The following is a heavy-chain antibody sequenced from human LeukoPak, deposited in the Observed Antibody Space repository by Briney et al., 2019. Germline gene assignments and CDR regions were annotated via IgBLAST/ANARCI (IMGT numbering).Heavy chain of an antibody. Sequence: PGGSLRLSCAASGFTFSSYWMSWVRQASGKGLEWVANIKQDGSEKNYVDSVKGRFTISRDNAKNSLYLQMNSLKAEDTAMYYCARDFPSFGTATSPLFEYWGQGTLVTVSS. J-gene: IGHJ4*02. V-gene: IGHV3-7*01. CDR1: GFTFSSYW. D-gene: IGHD4-17*01. CDR3: ARDFPSFGTATSPLFEY. CDR2: IKQDGSEK.